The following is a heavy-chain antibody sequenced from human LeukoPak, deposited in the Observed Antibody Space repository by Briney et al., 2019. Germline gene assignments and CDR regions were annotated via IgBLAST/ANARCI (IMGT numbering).Heavy chain of an antibody. V-gene: IGHV4-39*07. CDR3: ARVMGATPDY. J-gene: IGHJ4*02. Sequence: SETLSLTCTVSGGSISSSSYYWAWIRQSPGKGLEWVGSIYYSGSTYYNPSLRSRVTISVDMSKNQFSLNVSSVTAADTAVYYCARVMGATPDYWGQGTLVTVSS. CDR2: IYYSGST. CDR1: GGSISSSSYY. D-gene: IGHD1-26*01.